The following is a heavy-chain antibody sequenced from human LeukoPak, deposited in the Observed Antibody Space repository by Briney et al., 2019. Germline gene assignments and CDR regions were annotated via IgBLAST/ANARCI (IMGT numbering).Heavy chain of an antibody. J-gene: IGHJ4*02. CDR1: GGSFSGYY. CDR3: ARVLLVGSGSYYKVHYFDY. V-gene: IGHV4-34*01. CDR2: INHSGST. Sequence: PSETLSLTCAVYGGSFSGYYWSWIRQPPGKGLEWIGEINHSGSTNYNPSLKSRVTISVDTSKNQFSLKLSSVTAADTAVYYCARVLLVGSGSYYKVHYFDYWGQGTLVTVSS. D-gene: IGHD3-10*01.